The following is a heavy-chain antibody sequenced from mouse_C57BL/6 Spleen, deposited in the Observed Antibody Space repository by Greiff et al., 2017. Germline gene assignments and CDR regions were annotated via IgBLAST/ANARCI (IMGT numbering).Heavy chain of an antibody. D-gene: IGHD2-4*01. J-gene: IGHJ4*01. Sequence: EVKLVESGPGLVKPSQSLSLTCSVTGYSITSGYYWNWIRQFPGNKLEWMGYISYDGSNNYNPSLKNRISITRDTSKNQFFLKLNSVTTEDTATYYCASIYYDYDWGYYYAMDYWGQGTSVTVSS. CDR2: ISYDGSN. CDR3: ASIYYDYDWGYYYAMDY. V-gene: IGHV3-6*01. CDR1: GYSITSGYY.